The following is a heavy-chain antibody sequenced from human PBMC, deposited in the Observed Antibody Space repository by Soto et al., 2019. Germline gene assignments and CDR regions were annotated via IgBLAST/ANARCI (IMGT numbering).Heavy chain of an antibody. D-gene: IGHD1-1*01. CDR3: AKNQGADVVPLATVDWFAP. J-gene: IGHJ5*02. CDR1: GFIFENFG. V-gene: IGHV3-23*01. CDR2: ISGSGFKK. Sequence: GGSLRLSCAASGFIFENFGMSWVRQAPGKGLEWISSISGSGFKKYYADSVKGRFTISRDNSKSTVYLELNNLSAEDTAVYHCAKNQGADVVPLATVDWFAPGGQGAVVTVS.